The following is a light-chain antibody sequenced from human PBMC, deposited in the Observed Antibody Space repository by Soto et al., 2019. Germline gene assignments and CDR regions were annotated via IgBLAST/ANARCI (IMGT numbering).Light chain of an antibody. J-gene: IGKJ2*01. V-gene: IGKV3-20*01. Sequence: EIVLTQSPGTLSLSPGERATLSCRASQSVSSSYLAWHQQKPGQAPRLLIYDASSRATGIPDRFSGSGSGTDFTLTNSRLEPEDVAVYYCQQYGSSPYTFGQGTKLEIK. CDR2: DAS. CDR1: QSVSSSY. CDR3: QQYGSSPYT.